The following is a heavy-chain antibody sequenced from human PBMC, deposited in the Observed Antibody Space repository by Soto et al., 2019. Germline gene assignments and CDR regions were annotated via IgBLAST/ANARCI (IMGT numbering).Heavy chain of an antibody. CDR2: MFPGDSTI. CDR3: ARVVIGYCSSTSCPADY. D-gene: IGHD2-2*01. Sequence: GESLKISCKGSGFTFTAYWIGWVRQMPGKGLEWMGIMFPGDSTIRYSPSFQGQVTMSADKSISTAYLQWNSLKASDTAMYYCARVVIGYCSSTSCPADYWGQGALVTVYS. CDR1: GFTFTAYW. V-gene: IGHV5-51*01. J-gene: IGHJ4*02.